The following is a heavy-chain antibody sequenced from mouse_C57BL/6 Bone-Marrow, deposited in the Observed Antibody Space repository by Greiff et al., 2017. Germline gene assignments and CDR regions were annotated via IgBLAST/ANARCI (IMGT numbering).Heavy chain of an antibody. Sequence: QVQLQQSGAELVKPGASVTVSCKASGYTFTSYWMHWVKQRPGPGLEWIGRLHPSDSDPHYNQKFTGKATLTVDKSSSTAYMQLSSLTAEDSAFYYCARGNDGSGYWGQGTTLTVSS. V-gene: IGHV1-74*01. CDR1: GYTFTSYW. D-gene: IGHD1-3*01. J-gene: IGHJ2*01. CDR2: LHPSDSDP. CDR3: ARGNDGSGY.